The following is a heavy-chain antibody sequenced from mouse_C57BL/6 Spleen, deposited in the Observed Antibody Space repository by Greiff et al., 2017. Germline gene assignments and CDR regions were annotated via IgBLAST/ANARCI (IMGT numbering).Heavy chain of an antibody. Sequence: DVMLVESGGGLVKPGGSLKLSCAASGFTFSDYGMHWVRQAPEKGLEWVAYISSGSSTIYYADTVKGRFTISRDNAKNTLFLQMTSLRSEDTAMYYCARNFPYAMDYWGQGTSGTVSS. V-gene: IGHV5-17*01. CDR2: ISSGSSTI. CDR1: GFTFSDYG. J-gene: IGHJ4*01. CDR3: ARNFPYAMDY.